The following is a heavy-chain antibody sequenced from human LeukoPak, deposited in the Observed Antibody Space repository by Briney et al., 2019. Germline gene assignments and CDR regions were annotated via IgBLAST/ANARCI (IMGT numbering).Heavy chain of an antibody. CDR3: ARDGGWYSQSIDY. D-gene: IGHD6-19*01. J-gene: IGHJ4*02. CDR2: ISSSSSYI. V-gene: IGHV3-21*01. CDR1: RFTFSSYS. Sequence: GGSLRLSCAASRFTFSSYSMNWVRQAPGKGLEWVSSISSSSSYIYYADSVKGRFTISRDNAKNSLYLQMNSLRAEDTAVYYCARDGGWYSQSIDYWGQGTLVTVSS.